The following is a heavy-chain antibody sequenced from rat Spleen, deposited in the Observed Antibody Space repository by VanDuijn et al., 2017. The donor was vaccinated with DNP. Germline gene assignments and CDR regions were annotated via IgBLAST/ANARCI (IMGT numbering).Heavy chain of an antibody. V-gene: IGHV5-29*01. Sequence: EVQLVETGGGLVQPGRSLKLSCAASGFTFSNYGMHWIRQAPTKGLEWVATISYDGSRTYYRDSVKGRFTISRDNAKSTLYLQMDSLGSEDTATYYCATQGQLGITWFAYWGQGTLVTVSS. J-gene: IGHJ3*01. CDR3: ATQGQLGITWFAY. D-gene: IGHD1-10*01. CDR2: ISYDGSRT. CDR1: GFTFSNYG.